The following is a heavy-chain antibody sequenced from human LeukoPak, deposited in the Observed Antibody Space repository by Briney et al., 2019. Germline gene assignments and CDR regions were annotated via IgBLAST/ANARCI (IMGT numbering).Heavy chain of an antibody. CDR2: IYTSGST. D-gene: IGHD6-19*01. J-gene: IGHJ4*02. CDR3: ARVRSGWYYFDY. Sequence: SETLSLTCAVYGGSFSGYYWSWLRQPAGKGLEWIGRIYTSGSTNYNPSLKSRVTMSVDTSKNQFSLKLSSVTAADTAVYYCARVRSGWYYFDYWGQGTLVTVSS. CDR1: GGSFSGYY. V-gene: IGHV4-59*10.